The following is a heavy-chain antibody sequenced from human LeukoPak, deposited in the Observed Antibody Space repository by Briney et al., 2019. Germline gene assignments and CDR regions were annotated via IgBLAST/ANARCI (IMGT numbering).Heavy chain of an antibody. D-gene: IGHD3-10*01. V-gene: IGHV3-48*04. CDR1: GFTFSSYS. J-gene: IGHJ4*02. CDR2: ISSSSTI. Sequence: GGSLRLSCVASGFTFSSYSMNWVRQAPGKGLEWVSYISSSSTIYYADSVKGRFTISRDNAKNSLYLQMNSLRAEDTALYYCAKDASLAVYYGSGSLDYWGQGTLVTVSS. CDR3: AKDASLAVYYGSGSLDY.